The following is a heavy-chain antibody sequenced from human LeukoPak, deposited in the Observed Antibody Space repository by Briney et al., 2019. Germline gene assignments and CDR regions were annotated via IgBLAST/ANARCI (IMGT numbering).Heavy chain of an antibody. Sequence: PSETLSLTCTVSGGSISSYYWSWIRQPPGKGLEWIGYIYYSGSNNYNPSLKSRVTISVDTSKNQFSLKLSSVTAADTAVYYCARLNGDYYFDYWGQGTLVTVSS. J-gene: IGHJ4*02. CDR3: ARLNGDYYFDY. CDR1: GGSISSYY. V-gene: IGHV4-59*08. CDR2: IYYSGSN. D-gene: IGHD4-17*01.